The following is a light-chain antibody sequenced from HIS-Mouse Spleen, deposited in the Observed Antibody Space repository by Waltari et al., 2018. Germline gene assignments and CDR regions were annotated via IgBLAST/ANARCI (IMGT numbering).Light chain of an antibody. J-gene: IGKJ2*01. CDR1: QGISSY. Sequence: AIRMTQSPSSFSASTGDRVTITCRASQGISSYLAWYQQKPGKAPKLLIYAASTLQSGVPSRFSGSGSGTDFTLTISCLQSEDFATYYCQQYYRYPYTFGQGTKLEIK. CDR2: AAS. CDR3: QQYYRYPYT. V-gene: IGKV1-8*01.